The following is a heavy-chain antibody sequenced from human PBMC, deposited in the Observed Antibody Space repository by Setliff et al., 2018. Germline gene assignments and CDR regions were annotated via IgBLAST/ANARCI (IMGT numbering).Heavy chain of an antibody. V-gene: IGHV4-31*03. CDR3: ARAPGRQDYHYMEL. CDR1: GGSISSGGYY. D-gene: IGHD2-15*01. Sequence: PSETLSLTCTVSGGSISSGGYYWSWIRQHPGKGLEWIGYIYYSGSTYYNPSLKSRVTISVDTAKNQISLRLSSVTAADTAVYYCARAPGRQDYHYMELWGKGTTVTV. J-gene: IGHJ6*03. CDR2: IYYSGST.